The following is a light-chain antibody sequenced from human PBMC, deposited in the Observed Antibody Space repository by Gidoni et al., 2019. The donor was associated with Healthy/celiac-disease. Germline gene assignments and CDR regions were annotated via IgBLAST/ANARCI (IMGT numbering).Light chain of an antibody. CDR2: AAS. Sequence: DIQITHSPSSLSASVGDRVTITCRASQSISSYLNWYQQKPGKAPKLLIYAASSLQSGVPSRFSGSGSGTDFTLTISSLQPEDFATYYCQRSYSTPRLTFGGGTKVEIK. V-gene: IGKV1-39*01. CDR3: QRSYSTPRLT. J-gene: IGKJ4*01. CDR1: QSISSY.